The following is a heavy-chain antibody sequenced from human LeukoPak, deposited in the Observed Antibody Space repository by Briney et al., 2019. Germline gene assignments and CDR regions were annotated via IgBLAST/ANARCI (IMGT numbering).Heavy chain of an antibody. CDR3: TTDETPPS. Sequence: GGSLRLSCAVSGFTFSSSYMNWVRQAPGKGLEWVAFIRYDGSNKYYADSVKGRFTISRDNSKNTLYLQMNSLKTEDTAVYYCTTDETPPSWGQGTLVTVSS. J-gene: IGHJ4*02. CDR1: GFTFSSSY. CDR2: IRYDGSNK. V-gene: IGHV3-30*02. D-gene: IGHD2-15*01.